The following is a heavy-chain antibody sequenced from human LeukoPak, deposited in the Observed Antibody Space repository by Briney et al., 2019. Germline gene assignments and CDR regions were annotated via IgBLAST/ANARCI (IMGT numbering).Heavy chain of an antibody. Sequence: GGSLRLSCAASGFTFSSYAMSWVRQAPGKGLEWVSAISGSGGSTYYADSVKGRFTISRDKSKNTLYLQMNSLRAEDTAVYYCATWGTMVTAGNDYWGQGTLVTVSS. CDR2: ISGSGGST. CDR3: ATWGTMVTAGNDY. V-gene: IGHV3-23*01. J-gene: IGHJ4*02. D-gene: IGHD4/OR15-4a*01. CDR1: GFTFSSYA.